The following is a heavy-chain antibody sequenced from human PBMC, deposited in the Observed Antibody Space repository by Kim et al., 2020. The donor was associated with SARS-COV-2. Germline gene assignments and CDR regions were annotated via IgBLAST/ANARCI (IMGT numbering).Heavy chain of an antibody. V-gene: IGHV1-2*06. D-gene: IGHD4-4*01. CDR1: GYTFSDYY. J-gene: IGHJ6*02. CDR2: INPISGAT. Sequence: ASVKVSCKAFGYTFSDYYLHWVRQAPGQGLEWMGRINPISGATNYAQKFQGRVSMTRDTSLNTADLELSGLGSGATATFFCVRSNAAAWDYGLDVWVQG. CDR3: VRSNAAAWDYGLDV.